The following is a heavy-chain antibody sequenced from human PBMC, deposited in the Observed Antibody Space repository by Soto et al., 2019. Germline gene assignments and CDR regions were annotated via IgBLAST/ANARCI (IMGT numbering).Heavy chain of an antibody. CDR1: GYTFTNFG. Sequence: QVQRVQSGAEVKKPGASVKVSCKASGYTFTNFGISWVRQAPGQGLEWMGWISAYNGNTNYAQKIQGRDTMTTDTTTGTAYKEVRSLRIDETAVYYCERGGAPIDYWGQGTLVNVSS. CDR3: ERGGAPIDY. V-gene: IGHV1-18*01. D-gene: IGHD3-16*01. J-gene: IGHJ4*02. CDR2: ISAYNGNT.